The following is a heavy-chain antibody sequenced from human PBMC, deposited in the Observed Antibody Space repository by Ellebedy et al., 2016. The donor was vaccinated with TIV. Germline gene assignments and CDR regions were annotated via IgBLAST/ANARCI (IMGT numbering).Heavy chain of an antibody. J-gene: IGHJ6*02. V-gene: IGHV1-24*01. CDR1: GYTFTSYG. D-gene: IGHD5-12*01. CDR2: FDPEDGET. CDR3: ATDRVVATTAFYYYYGMDV. Sequence: ASVKVSCKASGYTFTSYGITWVRQAPGQGLEWMGGFDPEDGETIYAQKFQGRVTMTEDTSTDTAYMELSSLRSEDTAVYYCATDRVVATTAFYYYYGMDVWGQGTTVTVSS.